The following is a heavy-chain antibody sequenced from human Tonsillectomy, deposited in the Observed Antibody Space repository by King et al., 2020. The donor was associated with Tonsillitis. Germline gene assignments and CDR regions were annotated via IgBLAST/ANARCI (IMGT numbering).Heavy chain of an antibody. V-gene: IGHV4-39*01. Sequence: QLQESGPGLVKPSETLSLTCIVSGGSISNSSYYWGWIRQPPGKGLEWIGSIYYGGSAYYNPSLKSRVSMTVDTSKNQFSLKLTSVTAADTAVYYCARKDVSIHLWSTTADYWGQGTLVTVSS. J-gene: IGHJ4*02. CDR1: GGSISNSSYY. CDR3: ARKDVSIHLWSTTADY. CDR2: IYYGGSA. D-gene: IGHD5-18*01.